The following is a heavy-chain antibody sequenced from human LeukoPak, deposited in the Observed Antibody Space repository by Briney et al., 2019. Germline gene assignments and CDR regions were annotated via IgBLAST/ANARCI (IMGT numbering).Heavy chain of an antibody. V-gene: IGHV1-2*02. D-gene: IGHD6-19*01. J-gene: IGHJ4*02. CDR3: ARARPDSSGWYQRPFDY. CDR2: INPNSGGT. CDR1: GYTFTGYY. Sequence: GASVKVSCKASGYTFTGYYMHWVRQAPGQGLEWMGWINPNSGGTNYAQKFQGRITMTRVTSTSTVYMELRSLRSEDTAVYYCARARPDSSGWYQRPFDYWGQGTLVTVSS.